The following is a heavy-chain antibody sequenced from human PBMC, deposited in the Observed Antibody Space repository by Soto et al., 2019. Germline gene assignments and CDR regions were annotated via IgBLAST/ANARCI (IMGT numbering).Heavy chain of an antibody. D-gene: IGHD6-25*01. J-gene: IGHJ4*02. CDR3: AKGPAGGSPYYFDF. V-gene: IGHV3-23*01. CDR1: GFTFSNYA. Sequence: GGSLRLSCAASGFTFSNYAMSWVRQAPGKGLEWVSAITGSGGDTYHADSVKGRFTISRDNSKNTLFLQMNRLRADDTAVYYYAKGPAGGSPYYFDFGGKGPLVTVS. CDR2: ITGSGGDT.